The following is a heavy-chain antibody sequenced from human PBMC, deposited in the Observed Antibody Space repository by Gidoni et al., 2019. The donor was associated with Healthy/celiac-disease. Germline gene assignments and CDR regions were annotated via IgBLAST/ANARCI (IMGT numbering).Heavy chain of an antibody. Sequence: EVQLLESGGGLVQPGGSLRLSCAASGFPFSSYAMSWVRQAPGKGLEWVSAISGSGGSTYYADSVKGRFTISRDNSKNTLYLQMNSLRAEDTAVYYCAKDPQWEPSLFDYWGQGTLVTVSS. V-gene: IGHV3-23*01. J-gene: IGHJ4*02. CDR2: ISGSGGST. CDR1: GFPFSSYA. D-gene: IGHD1-26*01. CDR3: AKDPQWEPSLFDY.